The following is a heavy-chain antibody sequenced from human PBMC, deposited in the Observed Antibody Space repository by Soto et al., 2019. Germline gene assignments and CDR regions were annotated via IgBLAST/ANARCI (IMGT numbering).Heavy chain of an antibody. V-gene: IGHV1-2*04. Sequence: ASLRVSFTSSGCAFADFCMHWVRQAPVQGLDWMGCINPNSGGTKYAQNFQGWVTMTRDTSISTAYMEPSRLRSDDTAVYYCATSRTSIAVAGETEYYFDYWGQGTLVTVSS. CDR3: ATSRTSIAVAGETEYYFDY. D-gene: IGHD6-19*01. CDR1: GCAFADFC. J-gene: IGHJ4*02. CDR2: INPNSGGT.